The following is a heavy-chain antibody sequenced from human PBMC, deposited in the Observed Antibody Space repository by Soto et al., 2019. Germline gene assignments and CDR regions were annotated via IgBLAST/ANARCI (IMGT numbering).Heavy chain of an antibody. V-gene: IGHV3-23*01. CDR2: ISGSGGST. J-gene: IGHJ4*02. CDR1: GFTFSSYA. D-gene: IGHD3-9*01. CDR3: AKDPYYDSLTGYYNVFDY. Sequence: GGSLRLSCAASGFTFSSYAMSWVRQAPGKGLEWVSAISGSGGSTYYADSVKGRFTISRDNSKNTLYLQMNSLRAEDTAVYYCAKDPYYDSLTGYYNVFDYWGQGTLVTVSS.